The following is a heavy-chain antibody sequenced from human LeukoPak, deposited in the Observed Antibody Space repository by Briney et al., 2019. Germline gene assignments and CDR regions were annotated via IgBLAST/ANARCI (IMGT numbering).Heavy chain of an antibody. CDR3: ARRGALGGDSFDY. J-gene: IGHJ4*02. Sequence: GASLKISCKGSGYSFSSYWIGWVRQMPGKGLEWMGIIYPGDSDTRYSPSFQGQVTISADKSISTAYLQWRSLKASDTAIYYCARRGALGGDSFDYWGQGTLVTVSS. CDR1: GYSFSSYW. D-gene: IGHD1-26*01. CDR2: IYPGDSDT. V-gene: IGHV5-51*01.